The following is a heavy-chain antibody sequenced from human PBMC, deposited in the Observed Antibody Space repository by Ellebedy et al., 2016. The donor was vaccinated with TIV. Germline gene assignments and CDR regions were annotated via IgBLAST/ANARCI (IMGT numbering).Heavy chain of an antibody. CDR2: IHSSGDT. V-gene: IGHV4-30-4*02. Sequence: MPSDTLSLTCTVSGGSTSGGYYYRGWIRQPPGKGLEWIGYIHSSGDTYSNPSLKSRVSISVDTSKNQFSLKLYSVTAADKAVYYCARNVVPDSSGSYYYGMDVWGQGTTVTVSS. J-gene: IGHJ6*02. D-gene: IGHD3-22*01. CDR3: ARNVVPDSSGSYYYGMDV. CDR1: GGSTSGGYYY.